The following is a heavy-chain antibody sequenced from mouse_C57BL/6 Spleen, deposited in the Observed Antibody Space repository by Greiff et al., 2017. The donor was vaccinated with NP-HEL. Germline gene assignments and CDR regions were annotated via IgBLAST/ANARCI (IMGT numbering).Heavy chain of an antibody. CDR2: IYPGSGNT. J-gene: IGHJ2*01. Sequence: QVQLQQSGAELVRPGASVKLSCKASGYTFTDYYINWVKQRPGQGLEWIARIYPGSGNTYYNEKFKGKATLTAEKSSSTAYMQLSSLTSEDSAVYFCARCITTDRDYWGQGTTLTVSS. D-gene: IGHD1-1*01. CDR3: ARCITTDRDY. CDR1: GYTFTDYY. V-gene: IGHV1-76*01.